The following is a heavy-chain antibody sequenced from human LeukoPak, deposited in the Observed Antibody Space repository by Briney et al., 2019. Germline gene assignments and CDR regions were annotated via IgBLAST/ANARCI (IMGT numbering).Heavy chain of an antibody. CDR1: GFTFSNYA. J-gene: IGHJ4*02. D-gene: IGHD1-1*01. Sequence: GGSLRLSCAASGFTFSNYAMSWVRQAPGKGLEWVSGINSSGRSPYCADSVQGRFTISRDNSKNTLYLQMNSLRAEDTAVYYCARWRYSDYFDDWGQGTLVTVSS. V-gene: IGHV3-23*01. CDR2: INSSGRSP. CDR3: ARWRYSDYFDD.